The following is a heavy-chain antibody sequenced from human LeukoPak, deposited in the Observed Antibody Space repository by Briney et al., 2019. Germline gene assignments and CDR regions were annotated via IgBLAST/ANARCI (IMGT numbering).Heavy chain of an antibody. V-gene: IGHV1-69*05. CDR3: ASERRSVGWELLRGYFDY. D-gene: IGHD1-26*01. CDR2: IIPIFGTA. J-gene: IGHJ4*02. CDR1: GGTFSSYA. Sequence: GASVKVSCKPSGGTFSSYAISWVRQAPGQGLEWMGRIIPIFGTANYAQKFQGRVTITTDESTSTAYMELSSLRSEDTAVYYCASERRSVGWELLRGYFDYWGQGTLVTVSS.